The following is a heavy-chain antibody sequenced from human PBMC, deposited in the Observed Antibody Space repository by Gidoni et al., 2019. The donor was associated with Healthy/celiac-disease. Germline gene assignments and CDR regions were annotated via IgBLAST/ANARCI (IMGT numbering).Heavy chain of an antibody. CDR1: VRPFTSYA. Sequence: QVQLVQSGAEVQKPGSSVQVSCQASVRPFTSYALRWVRQAPGQGLEWMGGIIPIFGTANYAQKFQGRVTITADESTSTAYMELSSLRSEDTAVYYWASGELGYCSSTSCQPLGYYFDYWGQGTLVTVSS. D-gene: IGHD2-2*01. V-gene: IGHV1-69*01. CDR3: ASGELGYCSSTSCQPLGYYFDY. J-gene: IGHJ4*02. CDR2: IIPIFGTA.